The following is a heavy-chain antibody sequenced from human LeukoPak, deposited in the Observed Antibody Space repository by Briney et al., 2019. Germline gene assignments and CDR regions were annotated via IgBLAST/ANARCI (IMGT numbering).Heavy chain of an antibody. V-gene: IGHV3-7*01. CDR1: GFTFDNCW. CDR2: INPDDSAK. J-gene: IGHJ4*02. CDR3: ARARAYSSFDY. Sequence: GESLRLSCAASGFTFDNCWMNWVRQAPGKGLEGVASINPDDSAKYYVDSVRGRFTISRDNAKNSLYLQMSSLRAEDTAVYYCARARAYSSFDYWGQGTLVTVSS. D-gene: IGHD5-18*01.